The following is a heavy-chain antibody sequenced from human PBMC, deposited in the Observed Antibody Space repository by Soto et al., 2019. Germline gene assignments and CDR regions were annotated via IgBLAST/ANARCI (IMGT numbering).Heavy chain of an antibody. CDR2: IGKAGDT. Sequence: EVQLVESGGALVQPGGSLRLSCTASGFTFSRYDFHWVRQTTGKGLEWVSAIGKAGDTYYAGSVKGRFTISRENAKNSLYLQMNSLRAGDTAVYYCTRGAAGFDYWGQGTLVTVSS. V-gene: IGHV3-13*01. CDR1: GFTFSRYD. CDR3: TRGAAGFDY. J-gene: IGHJ4*02. D-gene: IGHD6-13*01.